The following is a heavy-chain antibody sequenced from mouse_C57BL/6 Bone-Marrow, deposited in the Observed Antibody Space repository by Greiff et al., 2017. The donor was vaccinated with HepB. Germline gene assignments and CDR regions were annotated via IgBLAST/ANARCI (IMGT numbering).Heavy chain of an antibody. CDR1: GFNIKDYY. J-gene: IGHJ2*01. D-gene: IGHD1-1*01. CDR3: ARGASNYYGSSYVDYFDY. V-gene: IGHV14-2*01. CDR2: IDPEDGET. Sequence: EVQLQQSGAELVKPGASVKLSCTASGFNIKDYYMHWVKQRTEQGLEWIARIDPEDGETKYAPKFQGKATITADTSSNTAYLQLSSLTSEDTAVYYCARGASNYYGSSYVDYFDYWGQGTTLTVSS.